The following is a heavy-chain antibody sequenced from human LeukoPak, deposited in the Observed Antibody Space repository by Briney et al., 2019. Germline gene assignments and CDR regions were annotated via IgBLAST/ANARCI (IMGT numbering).Heavy chain of an antibody. CDR1: GYTLTELS. V-gene: IGHV1-24*01. CDR2: FDPEDGET. Sequence: GASVKVSCKVSGYTLTELSMHWVRQAPGKGLEWMGGFDPEDGETIYAQKFQGRVTMTEDTSTDTAYMELSSLRSEDTAVYYCASSSIAAAGRDPDAFDIWGQGTMVTVSS. J-gene: IGHJ3*02. CDR3: ASSSIAAAGRDPDAFDI. D-gene: IGHD6-13*01.